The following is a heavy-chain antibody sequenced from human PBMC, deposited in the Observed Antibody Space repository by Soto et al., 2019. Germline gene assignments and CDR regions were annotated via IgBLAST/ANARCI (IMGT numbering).Heavy chain of an antibody. CDR2: ISYDGSNK. V-gene: IGHV3-30-3*01. J-gene: IGHJ4*02. CDR3: ASRVVIVMT. Sequence: GGSLRLSCAASGFTFSSYAMHWVRQAPGKGLEWVAVISYDGSNKYYADSVKGRFTISRDNSKNTLYLQMNSLRAEDTAVYYCASRVVIVMTWGQGTLVTVSS. D-gene: IGHD3-3*01. CDR1: GFTFSSYA.